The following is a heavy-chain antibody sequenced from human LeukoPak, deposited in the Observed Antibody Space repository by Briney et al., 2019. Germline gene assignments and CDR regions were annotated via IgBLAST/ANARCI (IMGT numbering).Heavy chain of an antibody. Sequence: SETLSLTCTVSGGSISSYYWSWIRQPPGKGLEWIGYIYTSGSTNYNPSLKSRVTISVDTSKSQVSLKLSSVTAADTAVYFCARGKFGDFEDWGQGTTVTVSS. CDR2: IYTSGST. CDR1: GGSISSYY. D-gene: IGHD4-17*01. V-gene: IGHV4-4*09. J-gene: IGHJ6*02. CDR3: ARGKFGDFED.